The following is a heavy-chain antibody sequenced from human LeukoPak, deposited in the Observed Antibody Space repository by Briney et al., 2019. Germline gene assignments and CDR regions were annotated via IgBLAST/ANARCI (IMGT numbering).Heavy chain of an antibody. Sequence: GGSLRLSCAASGFAFNIYSMNWVRQAPGKGLKWIAYITSDTRTIKYADSVKGRFTIYRDNADNSLFLQMNSLRAEDTAMYYCARSRDWYVDYWGQGSLVTVSS. J-gene: IGHJ4*02. V-gene: IGHV3-48*01. CDR2: ITSDTRTI. CDR1: GFAFNIYS. CDR3: ARSRDWYVDY. D-gene: IGHD3-9*01.